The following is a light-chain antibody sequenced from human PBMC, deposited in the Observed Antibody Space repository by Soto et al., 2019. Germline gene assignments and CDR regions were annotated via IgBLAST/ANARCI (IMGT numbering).Light chain of an antibody. CDR3: QQRSSWPLT. Sequence: EIVLTQSPATLSLSPGERVSLSCRASKSVNTYFAWYQQKPGQAPRLLIYDASSRANGIPARFSGSGSGTDFTLTISSLEPEDFAIYYCQQRSSWPLTFGHGTRVEI. J-gene: IGKJ1*01. CDR1: KSVNTY. CDR2: DAS. V-gene: IGKV3-11*01.